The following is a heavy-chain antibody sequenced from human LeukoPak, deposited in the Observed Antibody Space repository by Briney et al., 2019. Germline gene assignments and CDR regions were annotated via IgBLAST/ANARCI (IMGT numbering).Heavy chain of an antibody. Sequence: SGPTLVKPSETLSLICTVSGGSISSYSWSWIRQPPGKGLEWIGYIYYSGSTNYNPSLKSRVTISVDTSKNQFSLKLSSVTAADTAVYYCARHYGPWGQGTLVTVSS. CDR3: ARHYGP. D-gene: IGHD3-16*01. J-gene: IGHJ5*02. CDR2: IYYSGST. CDR1: GGSISSYS. V-gene: IGHV4-59*01.